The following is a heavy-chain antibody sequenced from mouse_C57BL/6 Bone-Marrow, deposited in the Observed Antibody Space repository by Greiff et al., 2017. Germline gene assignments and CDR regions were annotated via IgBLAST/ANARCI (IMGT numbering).Heavy chain of an antibody. V-gene: IGHV1-72*01. J-gene: IGHJ2*01. D-gene: IGHD1-1*01. Sequence: QVQLQQPGAELVKPGASVKLSCKASGYTFTSYWMHWVKQRPGRGLEWIGRIDPNSGGTKYNEKFKSKATLTVDKPSNTAYMQLSRLTSEDDAVDYCARNGSSQYYFDYWGQGTTLTVSS. CDR3: ARNGSSQYYFDY. CDR2: IDPNSGGT. CDR1: GYTFTSYW.